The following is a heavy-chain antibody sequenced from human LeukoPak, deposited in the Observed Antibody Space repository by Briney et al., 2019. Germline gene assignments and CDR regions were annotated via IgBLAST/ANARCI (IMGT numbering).Heavy chain of an antibody. CDR2: INSDGSST. D-gene: IGHD6-19*01. J-gene: IGHJ4*02. CDR1: GFTFSSYW. Sequence: PGGSLRLSCAASGFTFSSYWMHWVRQAPGEGLVWVSRINSDGSSTTYADSVKGRFTISRDNAKNTLYLQMNSLRAEDTAVYYCARTLVAGSYIVDYWGQGTLVTVSS. CDR3: ARTLVAGSYIVDY. V-gene: IGHV3-74*01.